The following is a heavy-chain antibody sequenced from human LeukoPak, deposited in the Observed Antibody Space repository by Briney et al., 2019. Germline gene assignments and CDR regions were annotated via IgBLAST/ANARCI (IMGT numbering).Heavy chain of an antibody. CDR1: GVSISSYY. J-gene: IGHJ4*02. Sequence: SETLSLTCTVSGVSISSYYWSWIRQPPGKGLEWIGYIYYTGSTNYSPSLKGRVTISLDTSNQSSLKLSSVTAADTAVYYCARRGYYGSGSYYLDYWGQGTLVTVSS. V-gene: IGHV4-59*01. CDR3: ARRGYYGSGSYYLDY. CDR2: IYYTGST. D-gene: IGHD3-10*01.